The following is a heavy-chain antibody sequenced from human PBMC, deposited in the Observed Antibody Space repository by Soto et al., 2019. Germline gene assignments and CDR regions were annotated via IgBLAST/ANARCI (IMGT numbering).Heavy chain of an antibody. CDR1: GYTFTSYD. CDR3: ARGHSIMITFGGVIGPFEAFDI. V-gene: IGHV1-8*01. Sequence: ASVKVSCKASGYTFTSYDINWVRQATGQGLEWMGWMTANSGHTGYAQKFKGSVTMTRNTSISTANMELSSLRSADTAVYYSARGHSIMITFGGVIGPFEAFDIWGQGTMVTVSS. D-gene: IGHD3-16*02. CDR2: MTANSGHT. J-gene: IGHJ3*02.